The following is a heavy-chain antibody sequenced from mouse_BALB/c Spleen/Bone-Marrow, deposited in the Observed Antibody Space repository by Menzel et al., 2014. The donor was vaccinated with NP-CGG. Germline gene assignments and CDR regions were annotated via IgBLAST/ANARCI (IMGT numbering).Heavy chain of an antibody. CDR3: ASYYCGSYGFAY. CDR2: IDPANGNT. V-gene: IGHV14-3*02. Sequence: VQLQQSGAELVKPGDSVKLTCTASGFNIKDTYMHWVKQKPEQGLEWIGRIDPANGNTKYDPTFQGKATITADTSYNTAFLHLSSLTSDYTAVYYCASYYCGSYGFAYWGQGTLVTVSA. J-gene: IGHJ3*01. CDR1: GFNIKDTY. D-gene: IGHD1-1*01.